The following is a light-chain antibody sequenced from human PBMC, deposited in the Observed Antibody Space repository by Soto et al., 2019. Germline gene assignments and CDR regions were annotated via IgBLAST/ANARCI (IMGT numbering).Light chain of an antibody. V-gene: IGKV3-15*01. CDR1: QSVSSN. Sequence: EIVMTQSPATLSVSPGERATLSCRASQSVSSNLAWYQQKPGQAPRLLIYGASTRATGIPARFSGSGSGTEFTLTITSLQSEDFAVYYCQQYNNWLTFXQGTKADIK. CDR3: QQYNNWLT. J-gene: IGKJ1*01. CDR2: GAS.